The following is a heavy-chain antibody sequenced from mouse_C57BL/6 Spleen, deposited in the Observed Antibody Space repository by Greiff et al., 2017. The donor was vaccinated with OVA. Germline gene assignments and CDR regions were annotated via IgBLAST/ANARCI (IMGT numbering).Heavy chain of an antibody. Sequence: VKLQESGPELVKPGASVKISCKASGYAFSSSWMNWVKQRPGKGLEWIGRIYPGDGDTNYNGKFKGKATLTADKSSSTAYMQLSSLTSEDSAVYFCARLTTVVAGDFDVWGTGTTVTVSS. CDR2: IYPGDGDT. CDR1: GYAFSSSW. D-gene: IGHD1-1*01. V-gene: IGHV1-82*01. CDR3: ARLTTVVAGDFDV. J-gene: IGHJ1*03.